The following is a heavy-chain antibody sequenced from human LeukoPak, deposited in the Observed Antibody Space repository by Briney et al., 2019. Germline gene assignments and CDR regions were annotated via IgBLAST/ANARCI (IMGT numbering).Heavy chain of an antibody. CDR3: ASQYQLRRDAFDI. CDR2: ISSSSSTI. V-gene: IGHV3-48*01. J-gene: IGHJ3*02. Sequence: GGSLRLSSAASGFTFSSYSMNWVRQAPGKGLEWVSYISSSSSTIYYADSVKGRFTISRDNAKNSLYLQMNSLRAEDTAVYYCASQYQLRRDAFDIWGQGTMVTVSS. CDR1: GFTFSSYS. D-gene: IGHD2-2*01.